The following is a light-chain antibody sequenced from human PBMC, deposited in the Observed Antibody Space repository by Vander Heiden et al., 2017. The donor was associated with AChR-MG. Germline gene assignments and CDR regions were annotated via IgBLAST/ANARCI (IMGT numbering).Light chain of an antibody. V-gene: IGKV2-29*02. CDR2: DVS. CDR1: QSLLHSDGKTY. Sequence: DIVMTQTPLSLSVTPRQPASISCKSSQSLLHSDGKTYLYWYLQKPGQSPQLLIYDVSSRCSGVPDRFNGSGSGTDFTLKVSRVEAEDVGVYYCRQAVHLPRTFGQGTKVEIK. J-gene: IGKJ1*01. CDR3: RQAVHLPRT.